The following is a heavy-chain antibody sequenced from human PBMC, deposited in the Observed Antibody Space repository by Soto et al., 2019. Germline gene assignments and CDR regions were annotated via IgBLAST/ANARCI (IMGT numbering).Heavy chain of an antibody. CDR3: ARVRRIAAAGTWFDY. Sequence: NPSETLSLTCTVSGGSVSSGSYYWSWIRQPPGKGLEWIGYIYYSGSTNYNPSLKSRVTISVDTSKNQFSLKLSSVTAADTAVYYCARVRRIAAAGTWFDYWGQGTLVTVSS. J-gene: IGHJ4*02. CDR2: IYYSGST. V-gene: IGHV4-61*01. CDR1: GGSVSSGSYY. D-gene: IGHD6-13*01.